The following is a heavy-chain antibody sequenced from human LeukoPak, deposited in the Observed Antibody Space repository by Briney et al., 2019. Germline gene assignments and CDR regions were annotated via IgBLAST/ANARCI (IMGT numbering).Heavy chain of an antibody. V-gene: IGHV3-23*01. CDR1: GFTFTSYV. Sequence: GGSLRLSCVASGFTFTSYVMGWVRQAPGKGLEWVSAESNSGDNTYYADSVKGRFTISRDNSKSTLYLQLNSLRAEDTAVYYCAKRGGNGEFDYWVQGTLVTVSS. CDR2: ESNSGDNT. CDR3: AKRGGNGEFDY. J-gene: IGHJ4*02. D-gene: IGHD3-16*01.